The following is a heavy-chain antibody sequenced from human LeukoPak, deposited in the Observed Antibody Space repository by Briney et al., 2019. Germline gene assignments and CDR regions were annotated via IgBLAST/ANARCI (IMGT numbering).Heavy chain of an antibody. CDR3: ARVGVHDYASSGLDC. CDR1: GGSFSGYY. V-gene: IGHV4-34*01. D-gene: IGHD3-22*01. J-gene: IGHJ4*02. Sequence: SETLSLTCGVNGGSFSGYYWSWIRQPPGKGLEWIGEINHSGSTNYNPSLKSRVTISVDTSKNQFSLKLSSVTAADTAVYYCARVGVHDYASSGLDCWGQGTLVTVSS. CDR2: INHSGST.